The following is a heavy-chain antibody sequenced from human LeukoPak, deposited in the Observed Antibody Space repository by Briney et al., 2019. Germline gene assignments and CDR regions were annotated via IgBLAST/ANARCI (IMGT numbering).Heavy chain of an antibody. CDR2: ISSSGSTI. CDR3: ARERWGRLDY. D-gene: IGHD4-23*01. Sequence: GGSLRLSCAASGFTFSSYERNWVRQAPGKGREWVSYISSSGSTIYYADSVKGRFTISRDNAKNSLYLQMNSLRAEDTAVYYCARERWGRLDYWGQGTLVTVSS. J-gene: IGHJ4*02. CDR1: GFTFSSYE. V-gene: IGHV3-48*03.